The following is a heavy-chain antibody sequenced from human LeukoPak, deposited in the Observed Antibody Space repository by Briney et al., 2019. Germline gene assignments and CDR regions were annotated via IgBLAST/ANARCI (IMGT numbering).Heavy chain of an antibody. J-gene: IGHJ4*02. CDR3: AKEPRNPSPIFDY. CDR1: GFTFSSYG. Sequence: GRSLRLSCAASGFTFSSYGMHWVRQAPGKGLEWVAVISYDGSNKYYADSVKGRFTISRDNSKNTLYLQMNSLRAEDTAVYYCAKEPRNPSPIFDYWGQGTLVTVSS. V-gene: IGHV3-30*18. CDR2: ISYDGSNK. D-gene: IGHD1-14*01.